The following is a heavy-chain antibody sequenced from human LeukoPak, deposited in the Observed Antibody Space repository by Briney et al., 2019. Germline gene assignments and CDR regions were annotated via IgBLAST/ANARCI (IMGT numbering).Heavy chain of an antibody. D-gene: IGHD3-10*01. J-gene: IGHJ6*03. CDR1: GGSFSGYY. Sequence: SETLSLTCAVYGGSFSGYYWSWIRQPPGKGLEWIGEINHSGSTNYNPSLKSRVTTSVDTSKNQFSLKLSSVTAADTAVYYCAREVPGRYMDVWGKGTTVTVSS. CDR2: INHSGST. CDR3: AREVPGRYMDV. V-gene: IGHV4-34*01.